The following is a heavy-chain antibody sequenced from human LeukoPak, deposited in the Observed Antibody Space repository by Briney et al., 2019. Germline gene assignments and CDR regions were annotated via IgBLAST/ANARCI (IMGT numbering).Heavy chain of an antibody. CDR2: ISYDGSNK. CDR1: GFTFSSYG. V-gene: IGHV3-30*03. D-gene: IGHD3-10*01. J-gene: IGHJ4*02. Sequence: RGGSLRLSCAASGFTFSSYGMHWVRQAPGKGLEWVAVISYDGSNKYYADSVKGRFTISRENAKNSLYLQMNSLRAGDTAVYYCARGINGYYFDYWGQGTLVTVSS. CDR3: ARGINGYYFDY.